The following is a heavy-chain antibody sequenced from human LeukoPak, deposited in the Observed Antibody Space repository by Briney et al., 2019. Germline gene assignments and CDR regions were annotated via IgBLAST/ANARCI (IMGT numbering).Heavy chain of an antibody. D-gene: IGHD3-10*01. CDR3: ARLSMVRGVITIDP. CDR1: GGSISSGDYY. J-gene: IGHJ5*02. CDR2: IYYSGST. V-gene: IGHV4-30-4*01. Sequence: SETLSLTCTVSGGSISSGDYYWIWIRQPPGKGLEWIGYIYYSGSTYYNPSLKSRVTISVDTSKNQFSLKLSSVTAADTALYYCARLSMVRGVITIDPWGQGTLVTVYS.